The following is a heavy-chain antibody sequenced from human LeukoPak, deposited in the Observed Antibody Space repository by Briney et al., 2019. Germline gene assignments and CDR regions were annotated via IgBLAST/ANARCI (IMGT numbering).Heavy chain of an antibody. D-gene: IGHD5-18*01. CDR1: GGSISSSSYY. CDR2: IYYSGST. Sequence: SETLSLTCTVSGGSISSSSYYWGWIRQPPGKGLEWIGSIYYSGSTYYNPSLKSRVTISVDTSKNQFSLKLSSVTAADTAVYYCASAGLWLRFEDYWGQGTLVTVSS. V-gene: IGHV4-39*07. J-gene: IGHJ4*02. CDR3: ASAGLWLRFEDY.